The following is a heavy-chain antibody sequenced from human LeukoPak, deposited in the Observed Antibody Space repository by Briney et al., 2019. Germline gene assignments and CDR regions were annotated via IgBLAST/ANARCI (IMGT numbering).Heavy chain of an antibody. CDR1: GDSISTSSSY. D-gene: IGHD1-26*01. V-gene: IGHV4-39*01. Sequence: SETLSLTCSVSGDSISTSSSYWGWIRQPPGKGLEWIGSIYYSGSTYYNPSLKSRVTISVDTSKNQFSLKLSSVTAADTAVYYCARQQWELSIDYWGQGTLVTVSS. J-gene: IGHJ4*02. CDR2: IYYSGST. CDR3: ARQQWELSIDY.